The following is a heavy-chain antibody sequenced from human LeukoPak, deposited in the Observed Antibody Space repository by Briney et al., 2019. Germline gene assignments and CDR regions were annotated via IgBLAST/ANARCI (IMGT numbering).Heavy chain of an antibody. CDR2: ISASNGNT. D-gene: IGHD6-13*01. CDR1: DYTFPSHG. CDR3: TGRGITAPRIDY. V-gene: IGHV1-18*01. J-gene: IGHJ4*02. Sequence: ASVNVAYKASDYTFPSHGLSWVRQASGQGLEWMGWISASNGNTDYAQKFQGRLTMTTDASTKTAYMELRSLRSDDTAMYYCTGRGITAPRIDYWGQGNPVTVSS.